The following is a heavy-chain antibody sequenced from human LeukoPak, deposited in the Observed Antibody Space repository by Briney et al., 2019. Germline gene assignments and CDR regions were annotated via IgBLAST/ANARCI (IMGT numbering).Heavy chain of an antibody. CDR3: ARDSYRYCSGGSCSWFDP. V-gene: IGHV4-34*01. D-gene: IGHD2-15*01. Sequence: PSETLSLTCAVYGGSFSGYYWSWIRQPPGKGLEWIGEINHSGSTNYNPSLKSRVTISVDTSKNQFSLKLSSVTAADTAVYYCARDSYRYCSGGSCSWFDPWGQGTLVTVSS. CDR1: GGSFSGYY. CDR2: INHSGST. J-gene: IGHJ5*02.